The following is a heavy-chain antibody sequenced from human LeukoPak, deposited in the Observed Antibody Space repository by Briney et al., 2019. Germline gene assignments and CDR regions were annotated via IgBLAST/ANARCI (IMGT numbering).Heavy chain of an antibody. J-gene: IGHJ6*02. CDR2: ISGSGGST. CDR3: ARGGSSGWPYYYYYYGMDV. D-gene: IGHD6-19*01. CDR1: GFTFSSYA. V-gene: IGHV3-23*01. Sequence: PGGSLRLSCAASGFTFSSYAMSWVRQAPGKGLEWVSAISGSGGSTYYADSVKGRFTISRDNSKNTLYLQMNSLRAEDTAVYYCARGGSSGWPYYYYYYGMDVWGQGTTVTVSS.